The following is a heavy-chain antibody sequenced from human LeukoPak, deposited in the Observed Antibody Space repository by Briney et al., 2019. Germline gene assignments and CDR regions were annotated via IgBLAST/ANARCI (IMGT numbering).Heavy chain of an antibody. Sequence: SETLSLICAVYGGSFSGYYWSWIRQPAGKGLEWIGEINHSGSTNYNPSLKSRVTISVDTSKNQFSLKLSSVTAADTAVYYCARGWNVVVPAAGAYYYGMDVWGKGTTVTVSS. CDR2: INHSGST. CDR1: GGSFSGYY. D-gene: IGHD2-2*01. CDR3: ARGWNVVVPAAGAYYYGMDV. J-gene: IGHJ6*04. V-gene: IGHV4-34*01.